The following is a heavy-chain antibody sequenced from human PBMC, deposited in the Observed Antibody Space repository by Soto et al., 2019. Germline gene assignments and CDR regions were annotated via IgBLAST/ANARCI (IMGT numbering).Heavy chain of an antibody. CDR1: GFTFSSYE. CDR3: AAGYSSSSFH. V-gene: IGHV3-48*03. Sequence: PGGSLRLSCAASGFTFSSYEMNWVRQAPGKGLEWVSYISSSGSTIYYADSVKGRFTISRDNAKNSLYLQMNSLRAEDTAVYYCAAGYSSSSFHWGQGTLVTVSS. J-gene: IGHJ4*02. D-gene: IGHD6-6*01. CDR2: ISSSGSTI.